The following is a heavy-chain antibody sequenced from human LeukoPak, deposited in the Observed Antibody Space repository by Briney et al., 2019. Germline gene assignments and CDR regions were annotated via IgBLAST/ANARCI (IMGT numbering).Heavy chain of an antibody. CDR3: ARDHEDIVVVTATPYYFDY. CDR1: GGTFSSYA. V-gene: IGHV1-69*05. CDR2: IIPIFGTA. D-gene: IGHD2-21*02. Sequence: ASVKVSCKASGGTFSSYAISWVRQAPGQGLEWMGGIIPIFGTANYAQKFQGRVTMTRDTSTSTVYMELSSLRSEDTAVYYCARDHEDIVVVTATPYYFDYWGQGTLVTVSS. J-gene: IGHJ4*02.